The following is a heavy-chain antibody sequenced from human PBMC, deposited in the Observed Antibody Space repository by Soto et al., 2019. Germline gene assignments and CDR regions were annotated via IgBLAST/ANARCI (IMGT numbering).Heavy chain of an antibody. J-gene: IGHJ5*02. Sequence: KPSETLSLTCAVSGGSISSGGYSWSWIRQPPGKGLEWIGYIYHSGSTYYNPSLKSRVTISVDRSKNQFSLKLSSVTAADTAVYYCARGLGYYDILTGYPTLGVGFDPWGQGTLVTVSS. CDR3: ARGLGYYDILTGYPTLGVGFDP. V-gene: IGHV4-30-2*01. CDR1: GGSISSGGYS. CDR2: IYHSGST. D-gene: IGHD3-9*01.